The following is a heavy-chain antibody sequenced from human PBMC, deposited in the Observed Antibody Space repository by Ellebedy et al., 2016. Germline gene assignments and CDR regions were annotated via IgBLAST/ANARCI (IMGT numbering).Heavy chain of an antibody. J-gene: IGHJ6*02. V-gene: IGHV3-23*01. CDR1: GFTFSSYA. CDR2: ISGSGGST. CDR3: AKDRRNYGSGSYYNSPYGMDV. D-gene: IGHD3-10*01. Sequence: GGSLRLSCAASGFTFSSYAMSWVRQAPGKGLEWVSAISGSGGSTYYADSVKGRFTISRDNSKNTLYLQMNSLRAEDTAVYYCAKDRRNYGSGSYYNSPYGMDVWGQGTTVTVSS.